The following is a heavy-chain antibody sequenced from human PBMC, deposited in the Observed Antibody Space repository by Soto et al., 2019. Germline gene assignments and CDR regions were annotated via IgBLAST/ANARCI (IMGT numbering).Heavy chain of an antibody. Sequence: QVQLVQSGAEVKKPGASVKVSCKASGYTFTSYYMHWVRQAPGQGLEWMGIINPSGGSTSYAQKFQGRVTMTRDTSTSTVYMELSSLRSEDTAVYYCARDYYYDSSGYYFRDGYFDYWGQGTLVTVSS. CDR1: GYTFTSYY. J-gene: IGHJ4*02. CDR2: INPSGGST. D-gene: IGHD3-22*01. CDR3: ARDYYYDSSGYYFRDGYFDY. V-gene: IGHV1-46*01.